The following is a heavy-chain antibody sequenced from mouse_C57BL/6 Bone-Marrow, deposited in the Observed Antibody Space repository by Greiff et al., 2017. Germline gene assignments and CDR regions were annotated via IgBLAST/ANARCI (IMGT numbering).Heavy chain of an antibody. CDR2: IYPRDGST. V-gene: IGHV1-78*01. Sequence: QVQLQQSDAELVKPGASVKLSCKVSGYTFTDHTIHWMKQRPEQGLEWIGYIYPRDGSTKYNEKFKGKATLPADQSSSTAYMQLNSLTSEDSEDYFCTRIEGGYWYFDDWGKGTTVTVSS. J-gene: IGHJ1*03. CDR3: TRIEGGYWYFDD. CDR1: GYTFTDHT.